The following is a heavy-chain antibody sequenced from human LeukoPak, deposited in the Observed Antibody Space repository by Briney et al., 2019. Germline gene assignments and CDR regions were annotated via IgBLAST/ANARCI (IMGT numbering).Heavy chain of an antibody. J-gene: IGHJ3*01. CDR3: ARAKTLEPSPSNAFDF. D-gene: IGHD1-1*01. Sequence: ASVKVSCKASGYTFTSYGISWVRQAPGQGLEWMGWISAYNGNTNYAQKLQGRVTMTTVTSTSTAYMELRSLTFDDTAVYYCARAKTLEPSPSNAFDFWGQGTMVIVSS. V-gene: IGHV1-18*01. CDR1: GYTFTSYG. CDR2: ISAYNGNT.